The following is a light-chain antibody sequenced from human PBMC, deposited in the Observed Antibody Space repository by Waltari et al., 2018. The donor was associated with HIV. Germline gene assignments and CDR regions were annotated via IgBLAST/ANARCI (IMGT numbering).Light chain of an antibody. CDR2: DAS. V-gene: IGKV3-20*01. Sequence: EIVLTQSPGTLSLSPGERATLHCMASQSVGTRNYLAWYQQRPGPTLRLLIYDASNRSTGIPDRCIGSGSGTDFTLTITRREPEDFAVYYCQQYGNSPLFTFGPGTKVDIK. J-gene: IGKJ3*01. CDR1: QSVGTRNY. CDR3: QQYGNSPLFT.